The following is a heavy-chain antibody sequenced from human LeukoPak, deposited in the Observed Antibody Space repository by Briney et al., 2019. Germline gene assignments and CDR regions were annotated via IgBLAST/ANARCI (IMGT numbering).Heavy chain of an antibody. CDR3: ARGLEYCSSTSCYSFIFDP. CDR2: INHSGST. J-gene: IGHJ5*02. D-gene: IGHD2-2*01. V-gene: IGHV4-34*01. CDR1: GGSFSGYY. Sequence: SETLSLTCAVYGGSFSGYYWSWIRQPPGKGLGWIGEINHSGSTNYNPSLKSRVTISVDTSKNQFSLKLSSVTAADTAVYYCARGLEYCSSTSCYSFIFDPWGQGALVTVSS.